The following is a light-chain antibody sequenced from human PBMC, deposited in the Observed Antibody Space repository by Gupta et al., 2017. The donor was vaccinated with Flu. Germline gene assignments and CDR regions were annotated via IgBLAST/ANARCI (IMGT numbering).Light chain of an antibody. CDR1: QSVDGK. J-gene: IGKJ4*01. CDR2: GAS. CDR3: QQDTNWPLT. Sequence: EIVMTQSPATLFLSPGERATLSCRANQSVDGKLAWYQQRRGQAPRLLIFGASARATGVPDRFSGSGSGTEFTLTISSLQSEDFAVYHCQQDTNWPLTFGGGTKMEI. V-gene: IGKV3-15*01.